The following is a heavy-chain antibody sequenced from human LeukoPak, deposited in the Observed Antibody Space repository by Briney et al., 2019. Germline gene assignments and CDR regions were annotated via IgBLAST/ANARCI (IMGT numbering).Heavy chain of an antibody. CDR2: IKQDGSEK. CDR3: AKGGSSWDY. CDR1: GFTFSRYW. Sequence: GGSLRLSCTASGFTFSRYWMSWVRQAPGKGLEWVGNIKQDGSEKDYVDSVKGRFTISRDNAKNSLYLQMNSLRAEDTAVYYCAKGGSSWDYWGQGTLVTVSS. J-gene: IGHJ4*02. D-gene: IGHD6-13*01. V-gene: IGHV3-7*03.